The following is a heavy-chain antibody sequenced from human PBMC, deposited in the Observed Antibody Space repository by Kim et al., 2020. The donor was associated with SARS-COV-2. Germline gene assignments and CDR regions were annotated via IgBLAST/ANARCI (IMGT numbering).Heavy chain of an antibody. CDR3: AKDYAVVPAAIAEAGGMDV. D-gene: IGHD2-2*01. CDR2: ISYDGSKK. V-gene: IGHV3-30*18. CDR1: GFTFSSYG. J-gene: IGHJ6*02. Sequence: GVSLRLSCAASGFTFSSYGMHWVRQAPGKGLEWVAVISYDGSKKYYADSVKGRFTISRDNAKNTLYLQMNSLRAEDTAVYYCAKDYAVVPAAIAEAGGMDVWGQGTTVTVSS.